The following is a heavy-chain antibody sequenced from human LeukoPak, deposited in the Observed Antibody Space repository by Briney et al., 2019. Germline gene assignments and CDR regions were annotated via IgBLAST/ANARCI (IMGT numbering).Heavy chain of an antibody. V-gene: IGHV4-61*01. J-gene: IGHJ4*02. CDR1: GGSVSSGSYY. CDR2: IYYSGST. CDR3: ARAVPFDY. Sequence: KPSETLSLTCTVSGGSVSSGSYYWSWIRQPPGKGLEWIGYIYYSGSTNYNPSHKSRVTISVDTSKNQFPLKLSSVTAADTAVYYCARAVPFDYWGQGTLVTVSS. D-gene: IGHD3-10*02.